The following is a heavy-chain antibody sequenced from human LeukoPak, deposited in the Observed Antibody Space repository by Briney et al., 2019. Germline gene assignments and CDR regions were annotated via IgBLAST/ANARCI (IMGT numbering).Heavy chain of an antibody. J-gene: IGHJ4*02. Sequence: GSLRLSCEVSGFTFSNFWMHWVRQAPGKGLEWIGEINHSGSTNYNPSLKSRVIISVDTSKNQFSLKLSSVTAADTAVYYCARQRPAAAYFDYWGQGTLVTVSS. CDR2: INHSGST. CDR3: ARQRPAAAYFDY. CDR1: GFTFSNFW. V-gene: IGHV4-34*01. D-gene: IGHD6-13*01.